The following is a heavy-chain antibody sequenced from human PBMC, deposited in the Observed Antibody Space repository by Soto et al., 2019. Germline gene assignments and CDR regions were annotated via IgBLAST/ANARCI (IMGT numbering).Heavy chain of an antibody. CDR2: INHSGST. Sequence: SETLSLTCAVYGGSFSGYYWSWIRQPPGKGLEWIGEINHSGSTNYNPSLKSRVTISVDTSKNQFSLKLSSVTAADTAVYYFARRRLLRYFDWSRGWFDPWGQRTLVTVSS. CDR3: ARRRLLRYFDWSRGWFDP. D-gene: IGHD3-9*01. J-gene: IGHJ5*02. CDR1: GGSFSGYY. V-gene: IGHV4-34*01.